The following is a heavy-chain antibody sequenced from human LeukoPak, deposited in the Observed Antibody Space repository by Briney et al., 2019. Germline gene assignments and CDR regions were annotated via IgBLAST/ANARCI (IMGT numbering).Heavy chain of an antibody. CDR1: GFTFTTYG. CDR3: AKGDLGFDY. Sequence: GGSLRLSCAASGFTFTTYGMSCVRQAPGKGLEWVSSISGSGGTTYYADSVKGRFTISRDNSKNTMYLQMNSLRAEDTAVYYCAKGDLGFDYWGQGTLVTVSS. D-gene: IGHD2-21*02. CDR2: ISGSGGTT. V-gene: IGHV3-23*01. J-gene: IGHJ4*02.